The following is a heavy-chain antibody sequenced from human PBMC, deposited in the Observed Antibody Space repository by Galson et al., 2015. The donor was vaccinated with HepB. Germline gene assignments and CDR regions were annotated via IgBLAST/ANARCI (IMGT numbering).Heavy chain of an antibody. CDR1: GFMFSSYW. V-gene: IGHV3-23*01. J-gene: IGHJ4*02. CDR3: AKDYLPYYDRWGSYSDLYYFDY. D-gene: IGHD3-22*01. CDR2: ISGSGGST. Sequence: SLRLSCAASGFMFSSYWMHWVRQAPGKGLEWVASISGSGGSTYYADSVKGRFTVSRDNSLDTVDLQMDSLRVDDTAVYYCAKDYLPYYDRWGSYSDLYYFDYWGQGTLVTVSS.